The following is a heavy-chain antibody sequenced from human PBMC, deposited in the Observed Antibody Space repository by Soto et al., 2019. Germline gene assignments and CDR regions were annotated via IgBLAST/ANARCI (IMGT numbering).Heavy chain of an antibody. J-gene: IGHJ4*02. V-gene: IGHV4-28*01. CDR3: ARREIQGPIDY. CDR2: IYYSGTT. D-gene: IGHD1-26*01. CDR1: GYSISSSNW. Sequence: QVQLQESGPGLVKPSDTLSLTCAVSGYSISSSNWWGWIRQPPGKGLEWIGYIYYSGTTYYNPSLKIRVTMSVDTSKNQFSLKLTSVTAADTAVYYCARREIQGPIDYWGQGTLVTVSS.